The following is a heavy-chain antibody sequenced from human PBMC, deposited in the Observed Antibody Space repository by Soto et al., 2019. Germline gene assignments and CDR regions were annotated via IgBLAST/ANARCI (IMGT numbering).Heavy chain of an antibody. J-gene: IGHJ4*02. D-gene: IGHD5-18*01. Sequence: SETLSLTCAVSGGSISSGGYSWSWIRQPPGKGLEWIGYIYHSGSTYYNPSLKSRVTISVDRSKNQFSLKLSSVTAADTAVYYCAAVDTAMALNDYWGQGTLVTVSS. CDR2: IYHSGST. CDR3: AAVDTAMALNDY. V-gene: IGHV4-30-2*01. CDR1: GGSISSGGYS.